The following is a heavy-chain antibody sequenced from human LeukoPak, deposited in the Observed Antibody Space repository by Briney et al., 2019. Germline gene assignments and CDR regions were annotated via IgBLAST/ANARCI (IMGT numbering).Heavy chain of an antibody. J-gene: IGHJ5*02. V-gene: IGHV1-18*01. Sequence: ASVKVSCKASGYTFTSYGISWVRQAPGQGLEWMGWISAYNGNTNYAQKLQGRVTMTTDTSTSTAYMELSSLTSEDTAVYYCAREAITIFGLVRTQTTKGPHRFDPWGQGTLVTVSS. D-gene: IGHD3-3*01. CDR1: GYTFTSYG. CDR3: AREAITIFGLVRTQTTKGPHRFDP. CDR2: ISAYNGNT.